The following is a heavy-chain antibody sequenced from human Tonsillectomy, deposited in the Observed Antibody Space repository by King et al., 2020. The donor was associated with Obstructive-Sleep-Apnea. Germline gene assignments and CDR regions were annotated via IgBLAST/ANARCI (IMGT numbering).Heavy chain of an antibody. V-gene: IGHV3-11*01. CDR3: AKDIEVVAAYYGMDV. J-gene: IGHJ6*02. CDR2: ISSSGDTV. Sequence: VQLVESGGGLVKPGGSLRLSCAASGFIFSDYYMSWVRQAPGKGLEWVSYISSSGDTVYYADSVRGRFTLCRDNAKNSLYLQMNSLRVEDTAVYYCAKDIEVVAAYYGMDVWGQGTTVTVSS. CDR1: GFIFSDYY. D-gene: IGHD2-15*01.